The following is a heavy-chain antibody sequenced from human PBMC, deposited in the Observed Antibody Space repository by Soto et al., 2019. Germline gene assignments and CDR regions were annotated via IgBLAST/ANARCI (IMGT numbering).Heavy chain of an antibody. CDR2: IILIFGTA. V-gene: IGHV1-69*13. Sequence: SVTVSCKASGGTFSSYAISWVRQAPGHGLEWMGGIILIFGTANYAQKFQGRVTITADESTSTAYMELSSLRSEDTAVYYCARGVGYSGSYYGSYYYGMDVWGQGTTVTVSS. CDR1: GGTFSSYA. J-gene: IGHJ6*02. CDR3: ARGVGYSGSYYGSYYYGMDV. D-gene: IGHD1-26*01.